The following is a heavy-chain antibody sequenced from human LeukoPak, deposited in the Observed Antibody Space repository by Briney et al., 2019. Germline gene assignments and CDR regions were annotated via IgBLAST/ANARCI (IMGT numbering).Heavy chain of an antibody. CDR3: ARELVEMAANYFDS. V-gene: IGHV3-48*03. J-gene: IGHJ4*02. CDR2: ISSSGTTI. Sequence: GGSLRLSCAASGLTFSSYEMNWVRQAPGKGLEWVSYISSSGTTIYYADSVKGRFTISRDNAKNSLYLQMNSLRAEDTAVYYGARELVEMAANYFDSWGKGTWSPSPQ. CDR1: GLTFSSYE. D-gene: IGHD5-24*01.